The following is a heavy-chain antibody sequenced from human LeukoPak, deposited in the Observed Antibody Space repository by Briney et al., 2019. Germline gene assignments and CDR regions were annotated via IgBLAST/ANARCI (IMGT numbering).Heavy chain of an antibody. J-gene: IGHJ4*02. CDR1: GGTFSSYA. Sequence: ASVKVSCKASGGTFSSYAISWVRQAPGQGLEWMGIINPSGGSTSYAQKFQGRVTMTRDTSTSTVYMELSSLRSEDTAVYYCARDLRSWLGPFDYWGQGTLVTVSS. CDR2: INPSGGST. D-gene: IGHD6-19*01. CDR3: ARDLRSWLGPFDY. V-gene: IGHV1-46*01.